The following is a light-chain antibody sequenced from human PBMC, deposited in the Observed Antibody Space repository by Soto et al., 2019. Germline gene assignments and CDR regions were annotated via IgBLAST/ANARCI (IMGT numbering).Light chain of an antibody. V-gene: IGLV4-60*02. Sequence: QSVLTQSSSASASLGSSVKLTCTLSSGHSSYIIAWHQQQPGKAPRYLMKLEGSGSYNKGSGVPDRCSGSSSGADRYLTTSNLQFEDEADYYCETWDSQTHTVFGGGTKLTVL. CDR3: ETWDSQTHTV. J-gene: IGLJ3*02. CDR2: LEGSGSY. CDR1: SGHSSYI.